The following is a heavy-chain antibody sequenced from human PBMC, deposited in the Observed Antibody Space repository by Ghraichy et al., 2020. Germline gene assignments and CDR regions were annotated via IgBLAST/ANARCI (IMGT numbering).Heavy chain of an antibody. V-gene: IGHV1-3*01. CDR3: AAYTGYEFDY. D-gene: IGHD5-12*01. CDR1: GYTFITSS. J-gene: IGHJ4*02. Sequence: ASVKVSCKASGYTFITSSMHWVRQAPGQRLEWMGLISAGNGNTKYSQKFPGRVTITRDTSASTAYMELSSLRSEDTAVYYCAAYTGYEFDYWGQGTLCTVSS. CDR2: ISAGNGNT.